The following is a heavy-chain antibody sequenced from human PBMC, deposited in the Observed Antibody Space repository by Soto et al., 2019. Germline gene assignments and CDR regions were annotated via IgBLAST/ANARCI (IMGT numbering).Heavy chain of an antibody. J-gene: IGHJ4*02. CDR1: GGSISSSNW. V-gene: IGHV4-4*02. CDR2: IYHSGST. CDR3: ARVGYTSGHYFHY. Sequence: SETLSLTCAVSGGSISSSNWWSWVRQPPGKGLEWIGEIYHSGSTYYNMSLKSRVTISVDKSNNQFSLKLTSMTAADSAVYYCARVGYTSGHYFHYSGPGTLVTVST. D-gene: IGHD5-18*01.